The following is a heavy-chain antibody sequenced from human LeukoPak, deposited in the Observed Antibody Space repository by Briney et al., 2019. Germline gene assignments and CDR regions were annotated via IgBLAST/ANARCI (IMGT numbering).Heavy chain of an antibody. CDR1: GGSISSYY. CDR2: MYTSGST. J-gene: IGHJ4*02. CDR3: ARDTGYYFGSGNYLYYFDY. V-gene: IGHV4-4*07. D-gene: IGHD3-10*01. Sequence: SETLSLTCTVFGGSISSYYWSWIRQPAGKGLEWIGRMYTSGSTDYNPSLKSRVTMSVDTSKNQFSLKLSSVTAADTAVYYCARDTGYYFGSGNYLYYFDYWGQGTLVTVSS.